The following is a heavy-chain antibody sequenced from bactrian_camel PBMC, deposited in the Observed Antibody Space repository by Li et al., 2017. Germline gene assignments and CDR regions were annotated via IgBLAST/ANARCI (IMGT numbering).Heavy chain of an antibody. CDR2: IYADGSRT. V-gene: IGHV3S5*01. J-gene: IGHJ4*01. D-gene: IGHD2*01. CDR3: AAGRGWLVRQPDY. Sequence: VQLVESGGGEVQPGGSLRLTCVASGFTFSEYYMSWVRQAPGKDLEWLASIYADGSRTYYRDSVKDRFTISLDASANTVHLQMNSLKVEDTAIYYCAAGRGWLVRQPDYWAQGTQVTVS. CDR1: GFTFSEYY.